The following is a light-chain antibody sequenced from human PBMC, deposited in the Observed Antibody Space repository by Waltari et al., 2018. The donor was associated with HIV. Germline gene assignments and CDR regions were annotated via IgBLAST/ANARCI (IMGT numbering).Light chain of an antibody. J-gene: IGKJ1*01. CDR1: QGISNY. V-gene: IGKV1-16*02. CDR2: AAS. CDR3: QQYNSYPRT. Sequence: DIKMTQSPSSLSASVGDRITITCRASQGISNYLAWFQQKPGKAAKSLIYAASSLKSGVPSKFGGSGSGTDFTFTISSLQPEDFATYYCQQYNSYPRTFGQGTKVEIK.